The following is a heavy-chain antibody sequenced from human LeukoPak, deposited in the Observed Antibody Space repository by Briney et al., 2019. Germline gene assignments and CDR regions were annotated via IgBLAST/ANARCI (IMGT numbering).Heavy chain of an antibody. CDR1: GVSINDYY. CDR3: ARIRCGHSGSVCYNH. Sequence: PSETLSLTCGVFGVSINDYYWSWTRQSPGKGLEWIGEISHTEGTRYNPSLESRVTMSVGTSENQLSLKLIFVTAADTAVYYCARIRCGHSGSVCYNHWGLGTLVTVSS. CDR2: ISHTEGT. V-gene: IGHV4-34*01. J-gene: IGHJ1*01. D-gene: IGHD3-9*01.